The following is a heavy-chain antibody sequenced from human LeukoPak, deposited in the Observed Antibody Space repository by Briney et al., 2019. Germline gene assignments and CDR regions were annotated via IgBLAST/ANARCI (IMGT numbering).Heavy chain of an antibody. V-gene: IGHV3-48*01. CDR2: ISSSSSTI. D-gene: IGHD6-19*01. CDR1: GSTFSSYS. J-gene: IGHJ4*02. Sequence: PGGSLRLSCAASGSTFSSYSMNWVRQAPGKGLEWVSYISSSSSTIYYADSVKGRFTISRDNAKNSLYLQMNSLRAKDMAVYYCIVLAVTATLGFDYWGQGTLVTVSS. CDR3: IVLAVTATLGFDY.